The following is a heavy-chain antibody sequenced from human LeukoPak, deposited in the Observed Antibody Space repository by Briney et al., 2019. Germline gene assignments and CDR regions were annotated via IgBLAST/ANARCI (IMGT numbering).Heavy chain of an antibody. CDR2: FDPEDGET. V-gene: IGHV1-24*01. CDR1: GYTLTELS. J-gene: IGHJ4*02. Sequence: ASVKVSCKVSGYTLTELSMHWVRQAPGKGLEWTGGFDPEDGETIYAQKFQGRVTMTEDTSTDTAYMELSSLRSEDTAVYYCATDSSYDSSGYSWGQGTLVTVSS. D-gene: IGHD3-22*01. CDR3: ATDSSYDSSGYS.